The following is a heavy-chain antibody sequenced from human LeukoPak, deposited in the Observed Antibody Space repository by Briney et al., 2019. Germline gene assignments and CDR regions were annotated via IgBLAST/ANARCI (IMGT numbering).Heavy chain of an antibody. V-gene: IGHV1-2*02. Sequence: APVKVSCKASGYTFTDYYIHWVRQAPGQGLEYMGWISPNSGGTNYAQMFQGRVTLTADESTSTAYMELSSLNSDDTAVYFCASHENSDFSVNSWGPGTLVTVSS. D-gene: IGHD4-11*01. J-gene: IGHJ4*02. CDR1: GYTFTDYY. CDR2: ISPNSGGT. CDR3: ASHENSDFSVNS.